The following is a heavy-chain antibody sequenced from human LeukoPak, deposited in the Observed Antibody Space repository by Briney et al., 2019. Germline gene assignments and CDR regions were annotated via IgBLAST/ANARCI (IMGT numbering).Heavy chain of an antibody. CDR3: ARGLKDYGSGSYQYYYYYYMDV. Sequence: PSETLSLTCTVSGGSISSYYWSWIRQPPGKGLELIGYIYYSGSTNYNPSLKSRVTISVDTSKNQFSLKLSSVTAADTAVYYCARGLKDYGSGSYQYYYYYYMDVWGKGTTVTVSS. CDR2: IYYSGST. J-gene: IGHJ6*03. D-gene: IGHD3-10*01. CDR1: GGSISSYY. V-gene: IGHV4-59*01.